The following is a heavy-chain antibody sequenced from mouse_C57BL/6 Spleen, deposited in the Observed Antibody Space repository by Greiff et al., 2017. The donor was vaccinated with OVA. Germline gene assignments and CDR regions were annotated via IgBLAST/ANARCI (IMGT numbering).Heavy chain of an antibody. CDR2: ISDGGSYT. J-gene: IGHJ1*03. Sequence: EVQLVESGGGLVKPGGSLKLSCAASGFTFSSYAMSWVRQTPEKRLEWVATISDGGSYTYYPDNVKGRFTISRDNAKNNLYLQMSHLKSEDTAMYYCARKAITTVVNWYFDVWGTGTTVTVSS. V-gene: IGHV5-4*01. CDR3: ARKAITTVVNWYFDV. CDR1: GFTFSSYA. D-gene: IGHD1-1*01.